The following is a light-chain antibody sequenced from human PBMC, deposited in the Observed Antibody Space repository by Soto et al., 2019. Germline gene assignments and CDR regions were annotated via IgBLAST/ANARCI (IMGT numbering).Light chain of an antibody. CDR1: QNVGSW. V-gene: IGKV1-5*03. J-gene: IGKJ2*02. CDR2: KAS. CDR3: QQYDAYPWT. Sequence: DIQMTQSPSTLSACVGDRVTITCRASQNVGSWLAWYQQKPGKAPKYLIYKASILESGVPSRFSGSGSGTEFTLTISSLQPDDFATYYCQQYDAYPWTFGQGTKLDFK.